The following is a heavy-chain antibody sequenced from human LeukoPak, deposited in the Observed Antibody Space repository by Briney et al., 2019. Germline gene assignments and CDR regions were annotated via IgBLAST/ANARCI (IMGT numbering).Heavy chain of an antibody. CDR2: INHSGST. CDR3: SRCHFYDYIWGSYRPDAFHI. CDR1: GGTFSGYC. J-gene: IGHJ3*02. V-gene: IGHV4-34*01. D-gene: IGHD3-16*02. Sequence: SETLSLTCAAYGGTFSGYCWSRIRQPPGKGLEWIGEINHSGSTNYNPSLKSRVKIPVDQPKNQLSLKMRSVNDADTAVYYCSRCHFYDYIWGSYRPDAFHIWGQGTMVTVSS.